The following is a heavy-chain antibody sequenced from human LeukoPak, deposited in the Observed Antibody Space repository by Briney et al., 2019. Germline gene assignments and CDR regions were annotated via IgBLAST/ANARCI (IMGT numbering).Heavy chain of an antibody. CDR1: GGFISSYF. CDR2: IYHSGST. V-gene: IGHV4-38-2*02. CDR3: ARGRGFCSGRSCNSGDY. J-gene: IGHJ4*02. D-gene: IGHD2-15*01. Sequence: PSETLSLTCTVSGGFISSYFWGWIRRPPGKGLEWIGTIYHSGSTYYNPSLKSRVTISVDTSKNQFSLKLSTVTAADTAVYYCARGRGFCSGRSCNSGDYWGQGTLVTVSS.